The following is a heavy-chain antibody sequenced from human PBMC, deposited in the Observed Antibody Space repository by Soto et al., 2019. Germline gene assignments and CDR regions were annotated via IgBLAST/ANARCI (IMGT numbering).Heavy chain of an antibody. CDR3: ARETYDSGSLDY. D-gene: IGHD3-10*01. J-gene: IGHJ4*02. V-gene: IGHV3-33*01. CDR2: IWYDGSNK. Sequence: QVQLVESGGGVVQPGRSLRLSCAASGFTFSSYGMHWVRQAPGKGLEWMAVIWYDGSNKYYADSVKGRFTISRDNSKNTPHPLMTSPRAADTAVYYCARETYDSGSLDYWGQGTLVTVSS. CDR1: GFTFSSYG.